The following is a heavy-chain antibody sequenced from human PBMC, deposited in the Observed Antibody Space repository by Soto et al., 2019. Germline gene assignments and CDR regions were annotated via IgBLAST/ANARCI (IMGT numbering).Heavy chain of an antibody. D-gene: IGHD3-3*01. CDR3: ARDQTVITIFGVVDRGGSYFDY. CDR2: ISYDGSNK. V-gene: IGHV3-30-3*01. CDR1: GFTFSSYA. J-gene: IGHJ4*02. Sequence: QVQLVESGGGVVQPGRSLRLSCAASGFTFSSYAMHWVRQAPGKGLEWVAVISYDGSNKYYADSVKGRFTISRDNSKNTLYLQMNSLRAEDTAVYYCARDQTVITIFGVVDRGGSYFDYWGQGTLVTVSS.